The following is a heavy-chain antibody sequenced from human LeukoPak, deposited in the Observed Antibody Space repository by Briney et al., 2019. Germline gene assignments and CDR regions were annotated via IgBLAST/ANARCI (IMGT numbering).Heavy chain of an antibody. CDR3: ARDRSVYDY. D-gene: IGHD5/OR15-5a*01. V-gene: IGHV3-23*01. CDR1: EFTFSNYA. CDR2: ISARGDST. Sequence: GGSLRLSCAASEFTFSNYAMSWVRQAPGKGLEWVSIISARGDSTYYAGSVKGRFTVSRDNSKNTLYLQMNSLRADDTAVYYCARDRSVYDYWGQGTLVTVSS. J-gene: IGHJ4*02.